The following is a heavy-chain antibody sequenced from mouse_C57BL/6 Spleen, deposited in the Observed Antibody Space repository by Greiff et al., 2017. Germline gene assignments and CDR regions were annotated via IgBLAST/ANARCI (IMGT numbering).Heavy chain of an antibody. CDR2: INPSTGGT. V-gene: IGHV1-42*01. Sequence: EVQLQQSGPELVKPGASVKISCKASGYSFTGYYMNWVKQSPEKSLVWIGEINPSTGGTTYNQKFKAKATLTVDKSSSTAYMQLKSLTSEDSAVYYCARGDYAMDYWGQGTSVTVSS. J-gene: IGHJ4*01. CDR3: ARGDYAMDY. CDR1: GYSFTGYY.